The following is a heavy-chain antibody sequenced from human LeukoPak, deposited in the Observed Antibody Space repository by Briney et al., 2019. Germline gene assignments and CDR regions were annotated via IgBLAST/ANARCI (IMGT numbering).Heavy chain of an antibody. J-gene: IGHJ4*02. D-gene: IGHD4-23*01. CDR1: GGSISSGGYY. CDR3: ARAQTYMTTVVRYYFDY. Sequence: SETLSLTCTVSGGSISSGGYYWSWIRQHPGKGLEWIGYIYYSGSTYYNPSLKSRVTISVDTSKNQFSLMLSSVTAADTAVYYCARAQTYMTTVVRYYFDYWGQGTLVTVSS. V-gene: IGHV4-31*03. CDR2: IYYSGST.